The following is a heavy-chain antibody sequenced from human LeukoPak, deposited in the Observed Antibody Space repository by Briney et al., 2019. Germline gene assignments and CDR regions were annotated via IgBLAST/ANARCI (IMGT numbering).Heavy chain of an antibody. V-gene: IGHV3-48*03. J-gene: IGHJ4*02. Sequence: PGGSLRLSCAASGFTFSSYEMNWVRQAPWKGLEWVSYISSSGSTIYYVDSVKGRFTISRDNAKNSLYLQMNSLRAEDTAVYYCARAMFGGVIGKFDYWGQGSLVTVSS. CDR2: ISSSGSTI. CDR1: GFTFSSYE. CDR3: ARAMFGGVIGKFDY. D-gene: IGHD3-16*02.